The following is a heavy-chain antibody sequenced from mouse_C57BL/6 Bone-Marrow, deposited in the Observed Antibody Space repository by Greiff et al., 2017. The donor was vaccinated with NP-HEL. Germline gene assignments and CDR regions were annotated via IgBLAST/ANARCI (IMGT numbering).Heavy chain of an antibody. Sequence: VQLQQSGAELARPGASVKLSCKASGYTFTSYGISWVKQRTGQGLEWIGEIYPRSGNTYYNEKFKGKATLTADKSSSTAYMELRSLTSEDSAVYFCARRAAYYSNYFDVWGTGTTVTVSS. CDR2: IYPRSGNT. CDR3: ARRAAYYSNYFDV. V-gene: IGHV1-81*01. J-gene: IGHJ1*03. D-gene: IGHD2-5*01. CDR1: GYTFTSYG.